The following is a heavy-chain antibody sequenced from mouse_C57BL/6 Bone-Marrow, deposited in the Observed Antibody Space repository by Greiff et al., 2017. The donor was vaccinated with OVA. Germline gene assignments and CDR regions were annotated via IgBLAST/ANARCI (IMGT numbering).Heavy chain of an antibody. V-gene: IGHV7-3*01. CDR1: GFTFTDYY. CDR2: IRNKANGYTT. J-gene: IGHJ1*03. CDR3: ARSYYYGSSYLYWYFDV. D-gene: IGHD1-1*01. Sequence: DVHLVESGGGLVQPGGSLSLSCAASGFTFTDYYMSWVRQPPGKALEWLGFIRNKANGYTTEYSASVKGRFTISRDNSQSILYLQMNALRAEDSATYYCARSYYYGSSYLYWYFDVWGTGTTVTVSS.